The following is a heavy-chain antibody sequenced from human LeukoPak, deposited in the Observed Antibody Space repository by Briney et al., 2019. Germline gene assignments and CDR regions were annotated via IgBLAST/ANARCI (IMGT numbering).Heavy chain of an antibody. CDR2: INHSGTRFSNPGTT. Sequence: SESLSLTCAVYGGSLSGFYWSWIRQSPEKGLEWLGDINHSGTRFSNPGTTNNNPSLKGRVTISADTSKNQFSLTLASVTAADPAVYYCARGGGIYCNEITCRYFQLWGQGGLVTVSS. CDR3: ARGGGIYCNEITCRYFQL. D-gene: IGHD2/OR15-2a*01. V-gene: IGHV4-34*01. CDR1: GGSLSGFY. J-gene: IGHJ1*01.